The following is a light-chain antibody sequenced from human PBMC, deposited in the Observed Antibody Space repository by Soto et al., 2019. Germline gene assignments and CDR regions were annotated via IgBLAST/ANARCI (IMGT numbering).Light chain of an antibody. CDR2: DVS. Sequence: QSPLTQPRSVSGSPGQSVTISCTGTSSDVGGYNYVSWYQQHPGKAPKLMIYDVSKRPSGVPDRFSGSKSGNTASLTISGLQAEDEADYYCCSYAGSYTFGVFGTGTKLTVL. CDR1: SSDVGGYNY. J-gene: IGLJ1*01. V-gene: IGLV2-11*01. CDR3: CSYAGSYTFGV.